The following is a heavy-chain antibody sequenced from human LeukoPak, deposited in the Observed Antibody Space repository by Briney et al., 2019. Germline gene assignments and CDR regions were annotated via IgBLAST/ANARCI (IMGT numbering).Heavy chain of an antibody. Sequence: GGPLRLFCAASGFTFSSYAMSGVRQTTGKGLEWVSDISGSGGSTYYAVPEKGRFPLYRDNSKNTLYLQINTLRAADPPVLYLSKDRKTAATMGALNYWGQGTLVTVPS. CDR2: ISGSGGST. J-gene: IGHJ4*02. D-gene: IGHD3-10*01. CDR1: GFTFSSYA. CDR3: SKDRKTAATMGALNY. V-gene: IGHV3-23*01.